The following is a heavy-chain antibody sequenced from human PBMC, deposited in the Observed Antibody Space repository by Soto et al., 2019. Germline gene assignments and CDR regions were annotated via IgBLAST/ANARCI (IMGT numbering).Heavy chain of an antibody. CDR1: GGTFSSYA. J-gene: IGHJ6*02. Sequence: ASVKVSCKASGGTFSSYAISWVRQAPGQGLEWMGGIIPIFGTANYAQKFQGRVTITADESTSTAYMELSSLGSEDTAVNYCARDERFLEWSHSYGMDVWGQGTTVTSP. D-gene: IGHD3-3*01. CDR2: IIPIFGTA. CDR3: ARDERFLEWSHSYGMDV. V-gene: IGHV1-69*13.